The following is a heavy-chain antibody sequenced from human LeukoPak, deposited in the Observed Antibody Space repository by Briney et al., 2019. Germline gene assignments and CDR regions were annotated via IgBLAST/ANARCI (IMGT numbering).Heavy chain of an antibody. CDR2: ISSSSSYI. V-gene: IGHV3-21*01. J-gene: IGHJ4*02. CDR1: GFTFSSYS. Sequence: PGGSLRLSCAASGFTFSSYSMNWVRQAPGKGLEWVSSISSSSSYIYYADSVKGRFTISRDNAKNSLYLQMNSLRAEDTAVYYCARGFSSGWHVWDYVDYWGQGTLVTVSS. D-gene: IGHD6-19*01. CDR3: ARGFSSGWHVWDYVDY.